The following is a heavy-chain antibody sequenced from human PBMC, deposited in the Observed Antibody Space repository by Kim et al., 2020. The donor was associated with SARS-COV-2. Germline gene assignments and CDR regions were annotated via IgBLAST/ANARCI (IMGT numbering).Heavy chain of an antibody. V-gene: IGHV4-34*01. CDR2: INHSGST. CDR3: ARGGGGLLHPLVQH. D-gene: IGHD3-22*01. CDR1: GGSFSGYY. Sequence: SETLSLTCAVYGGSFSGYYWSWIRQPPGKGLEWIGEINHSGSTNYNPSLRSRVTISVDTSKNQFSLQLSSVTAADTAVYYCARGGGGLLHPLVQHWGQGTLFTVSS. J-gene: IGHJ1*01.